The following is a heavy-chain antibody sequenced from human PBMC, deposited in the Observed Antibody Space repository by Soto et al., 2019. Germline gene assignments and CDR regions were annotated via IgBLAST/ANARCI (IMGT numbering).Heavy chain of an antibody. CDR3: ARAGSVRDSSSWFDY. CDR1: GYTFTSYA. J-gene: IGHJ4*02. V-gene: IGHV1-3*01. Sequence: ASVKVSCKASGYTFTSYAMHWVRQAPGQRLEWMGWINAGNGNTKYSQKFQGRVTITRDTSASTAYMELSSLRSEDTAVYYCARAGSVRDSSSWFDYWGQGTLVTVSS. CDR2: INAGNGNT. D-gene: IGHD6-13*01.